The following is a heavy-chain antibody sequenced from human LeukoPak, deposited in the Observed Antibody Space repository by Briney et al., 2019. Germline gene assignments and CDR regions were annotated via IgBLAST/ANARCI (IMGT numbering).Heavy chain of an antibody. D-gene: IGHD1-26*01. CDR2: ITGPSGTI. Sequence: GGSLRLSCAASGFTFSSYSMNWVRQAPGKGLEWLSFITGPSGTIYYADPVKGRFTISRDNAKNSLYLQMNSLRVEDTAVYFCARDKSSGSFDYWGQGTLVTVSS. CDR1: GFTFSSYS. CDR3: ARDKSSGSFDY. J-gene: IGHJ4*02. V-gene: IGHV3-48*01.